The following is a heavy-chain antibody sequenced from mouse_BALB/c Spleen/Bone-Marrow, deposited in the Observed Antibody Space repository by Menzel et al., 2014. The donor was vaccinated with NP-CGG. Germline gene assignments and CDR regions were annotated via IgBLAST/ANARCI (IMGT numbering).Heavy chain of an antibody. CDR1: GYTFTNYW. Sequence: QVQLQQSGAELVRPEASAKLSCKASGYTFTNYWINWVKQRPGQGLEWIGNIYPSDSYTTYNQNFKDKATLTVDKSSSTAYMQLSSPTSEDSAVYYCTGYGNYFDYWGQGTTLTVSS. D-gene: IGHD2-1*01. CDR3: TGYGNYFDY. V-gene: IGHV1-69*02. J-gene: IGHJ2*01. CDR2: IYPSDSYT.